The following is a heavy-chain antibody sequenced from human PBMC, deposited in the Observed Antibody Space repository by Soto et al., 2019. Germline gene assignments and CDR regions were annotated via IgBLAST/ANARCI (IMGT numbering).Heavy chain of an antibody. CDR3: ARDQSFYRSYYYGIDV. CDR1: GYPFTHYG. CDR2: ISPFNGNT. D-gene: IGHD6-19*01. J-gene: IGHJ6*02. Sequence: QVQLVQSGAEVKKPGASVKVSCKSSGYPFTHYGITWVRQAPGQGLEWMGWISPFNGNTNYGQTLQGRVTLTTDTSTSTVYMDLRILRSDDTAVYYCARDQSFYRSYYYGIDVWGQGTTVTVSS. V-gene: IGHV1-18*01.